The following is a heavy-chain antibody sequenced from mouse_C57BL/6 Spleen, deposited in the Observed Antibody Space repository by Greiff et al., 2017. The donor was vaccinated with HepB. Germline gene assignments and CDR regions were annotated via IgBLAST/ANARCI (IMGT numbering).Heavy chain of an antibody. CDR3: AIYSRGYFDY. CDR2: IYPGDGDT. J-gene: IGHJ2*01. CDR1: GYAFSSSW. Sequence: VQLQQSGPELVKPGASVKISCKASGYAFSSSWMNWVKQRPGKGLEWIGRIYPGDGDTNYNGKFKGKATLTADKSSSTAYMQLSSLPSEDSAVYFCAIYSRGYFDYWGQGTTLTVSS. D-gene: IGHD2-1*01. V-gene: IGHV1-82*01.